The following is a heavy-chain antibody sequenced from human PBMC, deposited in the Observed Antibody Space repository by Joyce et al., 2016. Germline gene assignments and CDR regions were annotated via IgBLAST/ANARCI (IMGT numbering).Heavy chain of an antibody. CDR3: AAGFYDVVTGKADPEY. CDR1: GYTFIFNG. D-gene: IGHD3-9*01. CDR2: IHVGNGKL. V-gene: IGHV1-3*01. J-gene: IGHJ4*02. Sequence: QVQVVQSGAELRKPGGSVKVSCKSSGYTFIFNGVHWGRQAPGQRPEWMGGIHVGNGKLEYCQQFQDRVTITRDTAASTAYLEVSSLRSEDTAIYYCAAGFYDVVTGKADPEYWGQGTLVTVSA.